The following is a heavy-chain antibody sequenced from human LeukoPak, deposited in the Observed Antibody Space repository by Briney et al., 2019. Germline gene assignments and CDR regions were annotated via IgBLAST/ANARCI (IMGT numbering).Heavy chain of an antibody. CDR3: ARDVLSSGYAFDI. D-gene: IGHD3-22*01. Sequence: PGGSLRLSCAASEFTFSSYWMSWVRQAPGKGLEWVADIKQDGSEKYYVDSVKGRFTISRDNAKNSLYLQMNSLRAEDTAVYYCARDVLSSGYAFDIWGQGTMVTVSS. CDR1: EFTFSSYW. CDR2: IKQDGSEK. J-gene: IGHJ3*02. V-gene: IGHV3-7*01.